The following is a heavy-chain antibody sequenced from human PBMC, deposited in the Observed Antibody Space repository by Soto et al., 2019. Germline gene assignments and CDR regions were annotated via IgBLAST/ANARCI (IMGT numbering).Heavy chain of an antibody. D-gene: IGHD3-10*01. J-gene: IGHJ4*02. Sequence: SGPTLVNPTQTLTLTCNFSDFSLTTRGVGVGWIRQPPGKALEWVALIYRNDDQRYNPSLKSRLTVTKDTSKNHVVLTMTNVDPLDTATYYCTHRSPAYGHDFWGPGTLVTVS. CDR3: THRSPAYGHDF. V-gene: IGHV2-5*01. CDR2: IYRNDDQ. CDR1: DFSLTTRGVG.